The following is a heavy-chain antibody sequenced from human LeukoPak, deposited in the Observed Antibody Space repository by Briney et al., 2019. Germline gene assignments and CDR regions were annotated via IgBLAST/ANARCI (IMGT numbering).Heavy chain of an antibody. V-gene: IGHV3-7*01. Sequence: ASVKVSCKASGFTFSSYWMSWVRQAPGKGLEWVANIKQDGSEKYYVDSVKGRFTISRDNAKNSLYLQMNSLRAEDTAVYYCARDRRDSSSWYVPLDYWGQGTLVTVSS. CDR1: GFTFSSYW. D-gene: IGHD6-13*01. CDR3: ARDRRDSSSWYVPLDY. CDR2: IKQDGSEK. J-gene: IGHJ4*02.